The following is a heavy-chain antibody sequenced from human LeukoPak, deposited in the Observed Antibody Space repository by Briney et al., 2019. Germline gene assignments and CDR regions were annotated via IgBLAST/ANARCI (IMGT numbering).Heavy chain of an antibody. CDR3: ARGGGCSGGSCYYYYYMDV. V-gene: IGHV1-2*02. Sequence: ASVKVSCKASGYTFTGYYMHWVRQAPGQGLEWMGWINPNSGGTSYAQKFQGRVTMTRDTSISTAYMELSRLRSDDTAVYYCARGGGCSGGSCYYYYYMDVWGKGTTVTVSS. CDR1: GYTFTGYY. D-gene: IGHD2-15*01. CDR2: INPNSGGT. J-gene: IGHJ6*03.